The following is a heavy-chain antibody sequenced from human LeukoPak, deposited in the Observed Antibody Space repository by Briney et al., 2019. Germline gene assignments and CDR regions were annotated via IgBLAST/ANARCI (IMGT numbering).Heavy chain of an antibody. V-gene: IGHV1-69*06. CDR1: IVTFSIYA. CDR3: AREGRLVFSGARVRKGVFEI. CDR2: IIPIFDTA. Sequence: EASVNLSCKFSIVTFSIYAISCVPQAPGQGRECVGDIIPIFDTANYAQKFQGRVTITADKSTSTAYMELSSLRAEDTAVYYCAREGRLVFSGARVRKGVFEIWGQGTMVTVSS. J-gene: IGHJ3*02. D-gene: IGHD2-8*02.